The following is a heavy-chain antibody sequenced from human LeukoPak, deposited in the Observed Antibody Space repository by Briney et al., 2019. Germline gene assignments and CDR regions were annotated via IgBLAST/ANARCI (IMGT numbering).Heavy chain of an antibody. CDR3: ARDFTPEWFDIH. J-gene: IGHJ4*02. Sequence: GGSLRLSCVASGLAFSSYSMHWVRQAPGKGLEWVGVISYDGSDEYYTDSVKGRFTISRDNSKNTVYLQMNSLRADDTAVYYCARDFTPEWFDIHWGQGTLVTVT. D-gene: IGHD3-3*01. V-gene: IGHV3-30*04. CDR1: GLAFSSYS. CDR2: ISYDGSDE.